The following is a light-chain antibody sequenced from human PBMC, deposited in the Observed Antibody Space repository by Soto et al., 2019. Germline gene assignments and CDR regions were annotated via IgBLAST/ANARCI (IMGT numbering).Light chain of an antibody. Sequence: EIVMTQSPLTLTVTPGEPASISCRSSQSLLYNNTYNYLDWYVQKPGQSPQLLIYFGSNRAPGVPDRFCGSGSGTDFTLKINRVEAEDVGTYYCMQALQSLTFGQGTRLEIK. V-gene: IGKV2-28*01. CDR1: QSLLYNNTYNY. CDR2: FGS. CDR3: MQALQSLT. J-gene: IGKJ5*01.